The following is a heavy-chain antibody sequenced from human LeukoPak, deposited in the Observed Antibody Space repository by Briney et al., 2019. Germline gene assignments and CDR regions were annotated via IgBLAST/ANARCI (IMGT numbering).Heavy chain of an antibody. D-gene: IGHD6-13*01. CDR2: MKPNSGNT. CDR3: ARGAAAGHVLADYYYYYMDV. Sequence: ASVKVSCKASGYTFSSYEINWVRQATGQGLEWMGWMKPNSGNTGYSQKFQGRVTMTRNTSISTAYMELSSLRSEDTAVYYCARGAAAGHVLADYYYYYMDVWGKGTTVTVSS. J-gene: IGHJ6*03. CDR1: GYTFSSYE. V-gene: IGHV1-8*01.